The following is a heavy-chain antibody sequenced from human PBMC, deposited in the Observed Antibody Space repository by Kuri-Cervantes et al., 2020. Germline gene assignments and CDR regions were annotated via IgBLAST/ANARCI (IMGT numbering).Heavy chain of an antibody. Sequence: GGSLRLSRAASGFMFSTYWMSWVRQAPGKGLEWVSGISWNSGGIGYADSVKGRFTISRDNAKNSLYLQMNSLRAEDTALYYCAKDKSSYDVIDIWGQGTMVTVSS. V-gene: IGHV3-9*01. D-gene: IGHD2-2*01. CDR1: GFMFSTYW. CDR3: AKDKSSYDVIDI. CDR2: ISWNSGGI. J-gene: IGHJ3*02.